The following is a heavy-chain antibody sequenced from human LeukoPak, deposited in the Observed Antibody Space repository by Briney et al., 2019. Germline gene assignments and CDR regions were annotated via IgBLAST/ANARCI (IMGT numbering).Heavy chain of an antibody. D-gene: IGHD2-15*01. CDR1: GGSISSSSYY. CDR2: IYYSGST. J-gene: IGHJ4*02. V-gene: IGHV4-39*01. Sequence: PSETLSLTCTVSGGSISSSSYYWGWIRQPPGKGLEWIGSIYYSGSTYYNPSLKSRVTISVDTSKNQFSLKLSSVTAADTAVYYCARRGQYCSGGSCYRYYYFDYWGQGTLVTVSP. CDR3: ARRGQYCSGGSCYRYYYFDY.